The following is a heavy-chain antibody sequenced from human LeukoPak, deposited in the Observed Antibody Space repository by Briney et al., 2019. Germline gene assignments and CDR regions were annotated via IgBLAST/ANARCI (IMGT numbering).Heavy chain of an antibody. V-gene: IGHV4-34*01. CDR3: ARGTYYFDTSAHETDDY. J-gene: IGHJ4*02. D-gene: IGHD3-22*01. Sequence: SETLSLTCAVSGGSFNNYYWSWIRQPPGKGLEWIGEINHSGSTNYNPSLKSRLTISVDTPKNQFSLKLISVTAADTAVYYCARGTYYFDTSAHETDDYWGQGTLVTVSS. CDR1: GGSFNNYY. CDR2: INHSGST.